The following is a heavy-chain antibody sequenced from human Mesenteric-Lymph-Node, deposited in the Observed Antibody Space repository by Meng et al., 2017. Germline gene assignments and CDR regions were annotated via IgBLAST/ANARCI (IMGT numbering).Heavy chain of an antibody. CDR3: ARGGYYSFDY. V-gene: IGHV4-4*02. D-gene: IGHD5-18*01. J-gene: IGHJ4*02. CDR1: GGSISSVYW. Sequence: QVQRQEAGPGQVKPSATLSLTCAVAGGSISSVYWWTWVRQSPGKGLEWIGEIYHSGSTNYNPSLKSRVTISVDKSKNQFSLKLTSVTAADTAVYYCARGGYYSFDYWGQGTLVTVSS. CDR2: IYHSGST.